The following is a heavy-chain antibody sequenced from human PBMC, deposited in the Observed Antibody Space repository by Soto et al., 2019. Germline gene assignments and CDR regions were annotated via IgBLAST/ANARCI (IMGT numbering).Heavy chain of an antibody. D-gene: IGHD6-19*01. Sequence: QVQLLQSGAELQKPGASVKVSCKASGYIFTGYYMHWVRQAPGQGLEWMGWINPNSGDTNYTQKFQGWVTMTRDTSSSKAYMELSRLRSDDTAVYYCATSRISIAVAGETEYYFDYWGQGTLVTVSS. CDR1: GYIFTGYY. CDR2: INPNSGDT. V-gene: IGHV1-2*04. CDR3: ATSRISIAVAGETEYYFDY. J-gene: IGHJ4*02.